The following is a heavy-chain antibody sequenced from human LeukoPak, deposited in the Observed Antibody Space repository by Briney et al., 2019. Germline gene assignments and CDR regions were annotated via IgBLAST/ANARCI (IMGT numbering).Heavy chain of an antibody. D-gene: IGHD5-24*01. CDR3: AKRDSRWLVEDY. CDR2: ISGSGGST. Sequence: GGSLRLSCAASGFTFSSYAMSWVRQAPGKGLEWVSAISGSGGSTYYADSVKGRFTISRDNSKNTLYLRMNSLRAEDTAVYYCAKRDSRWLVEDYWGQGTLVTVSS. CDR1: GFTFSSYA. J-gene: IGHJ4*02. V-gene: IGHV3-23*01.